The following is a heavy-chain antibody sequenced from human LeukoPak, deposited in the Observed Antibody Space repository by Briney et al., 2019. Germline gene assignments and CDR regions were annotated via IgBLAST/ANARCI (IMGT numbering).Heavy chain of an antibody. D-gene: IGHD3-10*01. CDR3: ARVLLGGSDSYYFDY. V-gene: IGHV1-2*02. Sequence: ASVTVSCKASGYTFTGYYIHWVRQAPGEGVEGMGWSNPNSGGTNYAQKLQGRVTITRDTSISTAYMELSRLRADDTAVYYCARVLLGGSDSYYFDYWGKGTPVTVSS. CDR2: SNPNSGGT. J-gene: IGHJ4*01. CDR1: GYTFTGYY.